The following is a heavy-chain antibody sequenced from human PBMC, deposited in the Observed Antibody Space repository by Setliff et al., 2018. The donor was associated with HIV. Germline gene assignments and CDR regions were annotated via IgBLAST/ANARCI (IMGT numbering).Heavy chain of an antibody. CDR2: VSPYNGNA. D-gene: IGHD3-10*01. Sequence: ASVKVSCKASGYTFTSYGITWVRQAPGQGLEWVGWVSPYNGNADFTQKFQGRVTMTADTSTSTAYMELWSLRSDDTAVYYCARAPGIFRGVTLSYYYMDVWGKGTTVTSP. V-gene: IGHV1-18*01. J-gene: IGHJ6*03. CDR1: GYTFTSYG. CDR3: ARAPGIFRGVTLSYYYMDV.